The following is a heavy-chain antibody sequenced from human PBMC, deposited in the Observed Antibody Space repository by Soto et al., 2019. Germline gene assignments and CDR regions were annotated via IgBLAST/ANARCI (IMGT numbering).Heavy chain of an antibody. CDR1: GDSISSSGSS. Sequence: HLQLQESGSGLVKPSQTLSLTCDVSGDSISSSGSSWNWIRQPPGKALEWIGFTYHSGSTYYNPSLESRVTISVDRSKNQFSLKLKCVTAADRAVYYCAASLSTQYYDSSGYYPDFDIWGQGIMVTVSS. CDR3: AASLSTQYYDSSGYYPDFDI. V-gene: IGHV4-30-2*01. CDR2: TYHSGST. J-gene: IGHJ3*02. D-gene: IGHD3-22*01.